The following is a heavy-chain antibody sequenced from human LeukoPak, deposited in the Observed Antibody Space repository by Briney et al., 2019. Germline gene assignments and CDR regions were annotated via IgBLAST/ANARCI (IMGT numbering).Heavy chain of an antibody. CDR3: ARVGGVLVVIGPFDY. D-gene: IGHD3-22*01. V-gene: IGHV4-38-2*02. CDR1: GSSISSGYY. J-gene: IGHJ4*02. CDR2: VYHSGGT. Sequence: PSETLSLTCTVSGSSISSGYYWGWIRQPPGKGLEWIGAVYHSGGTSYNPSLKSRFTISVDTSKNQFSLKLTSVTAADTAVYYCARVGGVLVVIGPFDYWGQGTLVTVSS.